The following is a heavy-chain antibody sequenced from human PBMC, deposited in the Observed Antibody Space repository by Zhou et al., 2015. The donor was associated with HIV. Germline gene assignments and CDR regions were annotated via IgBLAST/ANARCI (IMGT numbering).Heavy chain of an antibody. Sequence: QVQLVQSGAEVKKPGSSVKVSCTTSGDTFRNYPISWVRQAPGQGLEWMGRIIPMLGVTDYAQKFQGRVTFTADKSTTTAHMELSSLTSADTAVYFCARPEMGMGTGGVVVVPAAHRVDAFDIWGQGTMVTVSS. CDR1: GDTFRNYP. CDR2: IIPMLGVT. V-gene: IGHV1-69*02. D-gene: IGHD2-2*01. CDR3: ARPEMGMGTGGVVVVPAAHRVDAFDI. J-gene: IGHJ3*02.